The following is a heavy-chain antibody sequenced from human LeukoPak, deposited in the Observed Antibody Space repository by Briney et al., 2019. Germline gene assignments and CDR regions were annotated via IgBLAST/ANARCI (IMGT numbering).Heavy chain of an antibody. D-gene: IGHD5-18*01. CDR1: GYSFSSHW. J-gene: IGHJ4*02. Sequence: GESLKISCKASGYSFSSHWIGWVRQRPGKGLEWMGIITPRDSDTTYSPSFQGQVTISADKSISTAYLQWSSLKASDTAMYYCATPDTDMVIYWGQGTLVTVSS. CDR2: ITPRDSDT. V-gene: IGHV5-51*01. CDR3: ATPDTDMVIY.